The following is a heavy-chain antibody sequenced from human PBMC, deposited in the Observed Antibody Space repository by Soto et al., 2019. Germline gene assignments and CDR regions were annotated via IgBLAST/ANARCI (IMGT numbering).Heavy chain of an antibody. CDR3: ARDLDGLHDDTSGPFPRPG. CDR1: GGSFSGYY. J-gene: IGHJ1*01. V-gene: IGHV4-34*11. CDR2: IHSSGSI. D-gene: IGHD3-22*01. Sequence: SETLSLTCAVYGGSFSGYYWSWIRQPPGKGLEWIGYIHSSGSIYYNPSLKSRATMSIDTAGNQFSLKVSSVTVADTAVYYCARDLDGLHDDTSGPFPRPGWGQGTLVTVSS.